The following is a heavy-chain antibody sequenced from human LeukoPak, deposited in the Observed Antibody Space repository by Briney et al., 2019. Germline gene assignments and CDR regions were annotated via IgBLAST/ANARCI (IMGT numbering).Heavy chain of an antibody. V-gene: IGHV1-18*01. CDR2: ISAYNGNT. CDR3: ATLSRLRFLEWLLKPINWFDP. CDR1: GYTFTSYG. D-gene: IGHD3-3*01. J-gene: IGHJ5*02. Sequence: EASVKVSCKASGYTFTSYGISWVRQAPGQGLEWMGWISAYNGNTNYAQKLQGRVTMTTDTSTSTAYMGLRSLRSEDTAVYYCATLSRLRFLEWLLKPINWFDPWGQGTLVTVSS.